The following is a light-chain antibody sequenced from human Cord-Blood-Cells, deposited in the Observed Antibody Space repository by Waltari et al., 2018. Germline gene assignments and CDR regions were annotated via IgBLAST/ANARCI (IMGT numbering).Light chain of an antibody. V-gene: IGLV3-19*01. J-gene: IGLJ2*01. CDR3: NSRDSSGNHLV. CDR1: SLRSYY. CDR2: GKN. Sequence: QTVRITCQGDSLRSYYASWYQQKPGQAPVLVIYGKNNRPSGIPDRFSGSSSGNTASLTITGAQAEDEADYYCNSRDSSGNHLVFGGGTKLTVL.